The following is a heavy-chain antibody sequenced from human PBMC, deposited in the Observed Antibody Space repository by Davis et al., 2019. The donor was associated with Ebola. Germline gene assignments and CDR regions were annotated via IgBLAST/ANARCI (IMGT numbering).Heavy chain of an antibody. CDR1: GYTFTGYY. CDR2: INLKSGAT. CDR3: TLLQEHL. Sequence: ASVKVSCKASGYTFTGYYMHWVRQAPGQGLEWMGWINLKSGATNYAPKFQGWVTMTRDTSITTAYMELISLHQGPIGLPPGTLLQEHLWG. J-gene: IGHJ6*01. V-gene: IGHV1-2*04.